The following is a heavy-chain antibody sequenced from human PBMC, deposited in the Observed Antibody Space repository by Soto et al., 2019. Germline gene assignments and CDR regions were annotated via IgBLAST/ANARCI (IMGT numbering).Heavy chain of an antibody. D-gene: IGHD4-17*01. V-gene: IGHV4-31*03. CDR1: GGSISSGGYY. J-gene: IGHJ4*02. CDR2: IYNSGSP. CDR3: ARAPTVTTIALDY. Sequence: QVQLQESGPGLVRPSQTLSLPCPVSGGSISSGGYYWSWIRQHPGKGREWIGYIYNSGSPYYNPSLKSRVTISGDTAKNQFSLKLSAVTAADTAVDYCARAPTVTTIALDYWGQGTLVTVPS.